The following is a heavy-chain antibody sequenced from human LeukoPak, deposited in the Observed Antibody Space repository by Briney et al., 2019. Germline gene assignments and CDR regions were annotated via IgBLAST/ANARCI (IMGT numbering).Heavy chain of an antibody. CDR3: ARARDGGVPWFDP. CDR2: ISYDGSNK. Sequence: GGSLRLSCAASGFTFSSYAMHWVRQAPGKGREWVAVISYDGSNKYYADSVKGRFTISRDNSKNTLYLQMNSLRAEDTAVYYCARARDGGVPWFDPWGQGTLVTVSS. V-gene: IGHV3-30*04. CDR1: GFTFSSYA. J-gene: IGHJ5*02. D-gene: IGHD2-8*02.